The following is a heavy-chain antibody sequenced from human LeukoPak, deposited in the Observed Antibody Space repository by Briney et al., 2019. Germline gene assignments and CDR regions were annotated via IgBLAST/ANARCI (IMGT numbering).Heavy chain of an antibody. CDR3: ARGQGGGFWSGPPQYYFDY. Sequence: SETLSLTCTVSGYSISSGYFWGWIRQPPGKGLEWIGSFYHSGITYYNPSLKSRVTISVEMSKNQFSLKLSSVTAADTAVYYCARGQGGGFWSGPPQYYFDYWGQGTLVTVSS. J-gene: IGHJ4*02. CDR1: GYSISSGYF. V-gene: IGHV4-38-2*02. CDR2: FYHSGIT. D-gene: IGHD3-3*01.